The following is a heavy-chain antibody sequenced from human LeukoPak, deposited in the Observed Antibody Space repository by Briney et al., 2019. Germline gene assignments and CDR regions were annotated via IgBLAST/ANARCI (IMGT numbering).Heavy chain of an antibody. CDR3: ARAAAYYYYYMDV. J-gene: IGHJ6*03. V-gene: IGHV3-23*01. CDR1: GFTFSSYA. CDR2: ISGGGDTT. Sequence: GGSLRLSCAASGFTFSSYAMSWVRQAPGKGLEWVSIISGGGDTTFYTDSVKGRFTISRDNSKNTLYLQMNSLRVEDTAVYYCARAAAYYYYYMDVWGKGTTVTISS. D-gene: IGHD6-13*01.